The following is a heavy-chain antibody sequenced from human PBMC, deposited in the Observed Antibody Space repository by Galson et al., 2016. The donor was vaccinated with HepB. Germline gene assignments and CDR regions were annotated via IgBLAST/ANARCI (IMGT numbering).Heavy chain of an antibody. CDR2: IRSKAYGGTT. V-gene: IGHV3-49*04. J-gene: IGHJ4*02. D-gene: IGHD5-12*01. Sequence: SLRLSCASSGLTFGDYPMTWVRQAPGKGLEWVGFIRSKAYGGTTEYAASVKGRFTISRDNSKNIAYLQMDSLKIEDTAVYYCTRDYDFDYWGPGTLVTVSS. CDR3: TRDYDFDY. CDR1: GLTFGDYP.